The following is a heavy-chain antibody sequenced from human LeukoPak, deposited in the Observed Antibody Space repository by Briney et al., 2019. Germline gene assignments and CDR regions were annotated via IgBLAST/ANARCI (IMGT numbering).Heavy chain of an antibody. Sequence: GGSLRLSCAASRFTFSSYAMSWVRQAPGKGLEWVSAISGSGGSTYYADSVKGRFTISRDNSKNTLYLQMNSLRAEDTAVCYCAKSPLVVVPAAINYFDYWGQGTLVTVSS. V-gene: IGHV3-23*01. CDR2: ISGSGGST. J-gene: IGHJ4*02. CDR3: AKSPLVVVPAAINYFDY. D-gene: IGHD2-2*01. CDR1: RFTFSSYA.